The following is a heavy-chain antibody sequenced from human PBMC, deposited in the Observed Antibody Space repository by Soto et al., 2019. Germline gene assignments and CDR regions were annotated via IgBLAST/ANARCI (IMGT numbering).Heavy chain of an antibody. CDR3: AGAATDGENSDY. CDR1: GFTFSSYG. D-gene: IGHD4-17*01. V-gene: IGHV3-33*01. J-gene: IGHJ4*02. CDR2: IWYDGSNK. Sequence: QVQLVESGGGVVQPGRSLRLSCAASGFTFSSYGMHWVRQAPGKGLEWVAVIWYDGSNKYYADSVKGRFTISRDNSKNTLYLQMNSLRAEDTAVYYCAGAATDGENSDYWGQGTLVTVSS.